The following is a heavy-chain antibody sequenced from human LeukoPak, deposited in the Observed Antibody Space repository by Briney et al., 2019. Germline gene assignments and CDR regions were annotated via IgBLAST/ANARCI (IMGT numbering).Heavy chain of an antibody. V-gene: IGHV4-59*01. D-gene: IGHD3-16*01. CDR1: GGSISSYY. Sequence: SETLSLTCTVSGGSISSYYWSWIRQPPGKGLEWIGYIYYSGNTNYNPSLKSRVTLSLDTSKNHFSLKLNSVTTADTAVYYCTRGAGWLIDYWGQGILVTVSS. CDR3: TRGAGWLIDY. CDR2: IYYSGNT. J-gene: IGHJ4*02.